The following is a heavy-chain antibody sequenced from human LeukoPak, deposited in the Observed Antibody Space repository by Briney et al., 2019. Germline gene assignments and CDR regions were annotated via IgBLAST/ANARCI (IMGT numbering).Heavy chain of an antibody. D-gene: IGHD1-20*01. CDR1: GFTFSSYG. J-gene: IGHJ4*02. Sequence: GGSLRLSCAASGFTFSSYGMHWVRQAPGKGLEWVAFIRYDGSNKYYADSVKGRFTISRDNSKNTLYLQMNSLRAEDTAVYYCAKPPPGITGTEYYFDYWGQGTLVTVSS. V-gene: IGHV3-30*02. CDR2: IRYDGSNK. CDR3: AKPPPGITGTEYYFDY.